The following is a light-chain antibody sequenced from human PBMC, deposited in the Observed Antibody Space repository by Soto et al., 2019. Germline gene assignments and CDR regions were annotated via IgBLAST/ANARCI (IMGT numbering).Light chain of an antibody. CDR1: SSKIGSNH. Sequence: QSVLTQPPSASGTPGQRVTISCSGSSSKIGSNHVYWYQQFPGMAPKLLMYRSDQRPTGVSDRFSGSKSGTSASLAISGLRYDDEADYCCSGRDDILSGVVFGGGTKMTVL. V-gene: IGLV1-47*01. CDR3: SGRDDILSGVV. CDR2: RSD. J-gene: IGLJ2*01.